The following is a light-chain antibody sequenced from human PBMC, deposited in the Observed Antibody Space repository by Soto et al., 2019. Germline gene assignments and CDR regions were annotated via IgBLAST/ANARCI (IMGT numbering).Light chain of an antibody. CDR1: QTVSSVH. CDR2: GAS. CDR3: QQYDNSLWT. V-gene: IGKV3-20*01. J-gene: IGKJ1*01. Sequence: EIVLTQSPGTLSLSPGERATLSCRASQTVSSVHLAWYQQKRGQAPRLFIYGASSRAAGIPDRFRGSGSGTDFTLTISRLEPEDFAVYYCQQYDNSLWTFGQGTKVDIK.